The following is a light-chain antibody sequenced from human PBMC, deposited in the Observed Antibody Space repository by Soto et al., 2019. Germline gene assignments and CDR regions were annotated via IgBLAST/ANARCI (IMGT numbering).Light chain of an antibody. V-gene: IGLV7-46*01. CDR2: DTS. J-gene: IGLJ2*01. CDR3: LLSYSGARGGV. CDR1: TGAVTSGHY. Sequence: QAVVTQEPSLNVSPGGTVTLTCGSSTGAVTSGHYPYWFQQKPGQAPRTLIYDTSNKHSWTPARFAGSLLGGKAALTLSGAQPEDEAEYYCLLSYSGARGGVFGGGTKLTVL.